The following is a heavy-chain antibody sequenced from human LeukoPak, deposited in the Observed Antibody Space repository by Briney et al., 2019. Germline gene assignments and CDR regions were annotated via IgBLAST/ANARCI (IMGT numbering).Heavy chain of an antibody. CDR3: ARVYSGYDPDDY. D-gene: IGHD5-12*01. Sequence: GASVKVSCKASGYTFTGYYMHGVRQAPGQGLERMGWINPNSGGTNYAQKFQGRGTMTRDTSISTAYMERSRLRSADTAVYYCARVYSGYDPDDYWGQGTLVTVSS. V-gene: IGHV1-2*02. CDR2: INPNSGGT. CDR1: GYTFTGYY. J-gene: IGHJ4*02.